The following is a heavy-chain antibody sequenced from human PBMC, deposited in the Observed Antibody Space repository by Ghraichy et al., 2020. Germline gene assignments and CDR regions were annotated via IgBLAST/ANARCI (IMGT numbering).Heavy chain of an antibody. J-gene: IGHJ6*03. CDR2: ITYNGVTT. D-gene: IGHD3-16*02. CDR3: ARALTYSYYMDV. V-gene: IGHV3-64*01. CDR1: GFTFSTYA. Sequence: GGPLRLSCAASGFTFSTYAMHWVRQAPGKGLEYVAAITYNGVTTYYANSVKGRFTISRDNPKNTLYLQMGSLRAEDMAVYYCARALTYSYYMDVWGKGTTVTVSS.